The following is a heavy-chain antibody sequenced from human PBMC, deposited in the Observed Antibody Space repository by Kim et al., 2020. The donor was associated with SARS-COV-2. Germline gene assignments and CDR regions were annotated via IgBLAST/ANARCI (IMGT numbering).Heavy chain of an antibody. J-gene: IGHJ4*02. CDR1: GGSFSGYY. CDR2: INHSGTT. CDR3: ARASILRYFPTDY. Sequence: SETLSLTCAVYGGSFSGYYWSWIRQPPGKGLEWIGEINHSGTTNYNPSLKSRVTISVDTSKNQFSLKLSSVTAADTAVYYCARASILRYFPTDYWGQGTLVTVSS. V-gene: IGHV4-34*01. D-gene: IGHD3-9*01.